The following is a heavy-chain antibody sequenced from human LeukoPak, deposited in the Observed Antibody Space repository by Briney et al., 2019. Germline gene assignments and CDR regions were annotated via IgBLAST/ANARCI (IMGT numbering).Heavy chain of an antibody. Sequence: GGSLRLSCAASGFTFSSYGMHWVRQAPGKGLEWVAFIRYDGSNKYYADSVEGRFTISRDNSKNTLYLQMNSLRAEDTAVYYCAKDSPDYGDPHAFDIWGQGTMVTVSS. V-gene: IGHV3-30*02. D-gene: IGHD4-17*01. CDR1: GFTFSSYG. CDR2: IRYDGSNK. J-gene: IGHJ3*02. CDR3: AKDSPDYGDPHAFDI.